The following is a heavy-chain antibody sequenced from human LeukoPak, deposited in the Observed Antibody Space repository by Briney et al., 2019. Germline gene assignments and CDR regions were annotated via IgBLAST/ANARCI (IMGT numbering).Heavy chain of an antibody. V-gene: IGHV1-69*06. CDR3: ARTPGYSYGPTYYFDY. D-gene: IGHD5-18*01. J-gene: IGHJ4*02. Sequence: SVKVSCKASGGTFSSYAISWVRQAPGQGLEWMGGIIPIFGTANYAQKFQGRVTITADKSTSTAYMELSSLRSEDTAVYYCARTPGYSYGPTYYFDYWGQGTLVTVSS. CDR2: IIPIFGTA. CDR1: GGTFSSYA.